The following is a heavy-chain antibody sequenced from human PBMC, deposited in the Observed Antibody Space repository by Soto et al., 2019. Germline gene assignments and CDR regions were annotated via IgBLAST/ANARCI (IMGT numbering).Heavy chain of an antibody. CDR3: ARVFSRRYYYGMDV. V-gene: IGHV3-33*01. Sequence: PGGSLRLSCAASGFTFSSYGMHWVRQAPGKGLEWVAVIWYDGSNKYYADSVKGRFTISRDNSKNTLYLQMNSLRAEDTAVYYCARVFSRRYYYGMDVWGQGTTVTVSS. CDR1: GFTFSSYG. CDR2: IWYDGSNK. J-gene: IGHJ6*02.